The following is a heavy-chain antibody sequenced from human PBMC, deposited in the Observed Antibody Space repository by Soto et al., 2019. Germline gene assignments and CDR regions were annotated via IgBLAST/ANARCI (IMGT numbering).Heavy chain of an antibody. CDR3: ARSAPSRGSTYQYHFDY. Sequence: AGGSLRLSCAVSGFAFSSHAMSWVRQAPGKGLEWVSSITAAGYSTYYADSVKGRFAISRDNSKNTLYLQMNSLRGEDTAVYYCARSAPSRGSTYQYHFDYWGQGTLVTVSS. D-gene: IGHD2-2*01. CDR1: GFAFSSHA. V-gene: IGHV3-23*01. J-gene: IGHJ4*02. CDR2: ITAAGYST.